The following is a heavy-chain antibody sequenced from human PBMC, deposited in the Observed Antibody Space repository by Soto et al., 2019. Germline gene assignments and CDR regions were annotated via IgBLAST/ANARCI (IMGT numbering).Heavy chain of an antibody. CDR1: GYIFVNYG. J-gene: IGHJ6*02. CDR3: AMLDNSVTPTPPDV. D-gene: IGHD3-16*02. Sequence: QVQLVQSGDEVRKPGSSVKVSCKASGYIFVNYGIDRVRQARGQGLEWMGGISPYSGNTHYASKVQGRLTMNTDTSPSTASMEPGSLPSDATPLYFCAMLDNSVTPTPPDVWGQGTTVTLSS. CDR2: ISPYSGNT. V-gene: IGHV1-18*01.